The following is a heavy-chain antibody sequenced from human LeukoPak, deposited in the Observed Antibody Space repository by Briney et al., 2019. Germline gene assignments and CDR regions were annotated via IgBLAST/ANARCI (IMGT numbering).Heavy chain of an antibody. Sequence: ASVKVSCKASGYTFTSYYMHWVRQAPGQGLEWMGIINPSGGSTSYAQKFQGRVTMTRDTSTSTVYMELSSLRSEDTAVYYCARGLNFWSGYSPLHGMDVWGQGTTVTVSS. CDR3: ARGLNFWSGYSPLHGMDV. J-gene: IGHJ6*02. D-gene: IGHD3-3*01. V-gene: IGHV1-46*01. CDR1: GYTFTSYY. CDR2: INPSGGST.